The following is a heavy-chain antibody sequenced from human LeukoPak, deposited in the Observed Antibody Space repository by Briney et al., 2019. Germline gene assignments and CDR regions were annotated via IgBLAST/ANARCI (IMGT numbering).Heavy chain of an antibody. CDR3: ARGSIAARPRLDY. CDR1: GFTFKGYG. Sequence: GGSLRLSCAASGFTFKGYGIHWVRQAPGKGLDWVAFVRYDGDNQYYADSVKGRFTVSRDNSKNTLYLQFNSLRAEDTAAYYCARGSIAARPRLDYWGQGTLVTVSS. V-gene: IGHV3-30*02. D-gene: IGHD6-6*01. CDR2: VRYDGDNQ. J-gene: IGHJ4*02.